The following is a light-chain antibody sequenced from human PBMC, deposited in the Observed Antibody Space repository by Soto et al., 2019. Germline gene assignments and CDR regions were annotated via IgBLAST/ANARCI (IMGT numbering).Light chain of an antibody. CDR3: QQRSNWPPVT. CDR2: DAS. V-gene: IGKV3-11*01. Sequence: EIVLTQSPATLSLSPGERATLSCRASQSVSSYLAWYQQKPGQAPRLLIYDASNRATGIPARFSGSGSGTASNLTISSLEPEDFAIYYCQQRSNWPPVTFGGGTKVEIK. CDR1: QSVSSY. J-gene: IGKJ4*01.